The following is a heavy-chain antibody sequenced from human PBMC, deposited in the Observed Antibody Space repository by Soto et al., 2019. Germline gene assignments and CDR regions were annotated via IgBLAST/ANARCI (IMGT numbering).Heavy chain of an antibody. Sequence: QVQLVESGGGLVTPGGSLRLSCVASGFTFRNYFMNWIRQAPGKGPEWLSYISSDESTVFYADSVKGRFTTSRDNAKNSVYLQMISLRAEDTAVYYCATLTAPSDYWGQGSLVTVSS. CDR3: ATLTAPSDY. D-gene: IGHD2-21*02. CDR2: ISSDESTV. V-gene: IGHV3-11*01. J-gene: IGHJ4*02. CDR1: GFTFRNYF.